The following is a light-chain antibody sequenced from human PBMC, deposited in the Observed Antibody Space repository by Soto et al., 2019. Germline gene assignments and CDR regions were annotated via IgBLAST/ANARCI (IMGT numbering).Light chain of an antibody. J-gene: IGKJ5*01. V-gene: IGKV3-20*01. CDR2: GAS. CDR1: QSVSSSY. CDR3: QQYNNWPPIT. Sequence: EIVLPQSPGTRSLSPGERTTPSCTAGQSVSSSYLAWYQQKPGQAPRLLIYGASSRATGIPDRFSGSGSGTDFTLTISRLETEDFALYYCQQYNNWPPITFGQGTRLEI.